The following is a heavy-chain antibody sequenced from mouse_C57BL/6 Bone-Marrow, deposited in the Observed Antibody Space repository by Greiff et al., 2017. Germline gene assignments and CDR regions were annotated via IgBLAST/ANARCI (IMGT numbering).Heavy chain of an antibody. D-gene: IGHD2-4*01. CDR2: IDPSDSYT. V-gene: IGHV1-59*01. J-gene: IGHJ3*01. Sequence: VQLQQPGAELVRPGTSVKLSCKASGYTFTSSWMHWVKQRPGQGLEWIGVIDPSDSYTNYNQKFKGKATLTVDTSSSTAYMQLSSLTSEDSAVYYCARARAYYDYDGTWFAYWGQGTLVTVSA. CDR3: ARARAYYDYDGTWFAY. CDR1: GYTFTSSW.